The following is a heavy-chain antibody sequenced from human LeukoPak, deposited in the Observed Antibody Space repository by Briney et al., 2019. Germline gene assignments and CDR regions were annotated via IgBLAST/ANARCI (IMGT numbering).Heavy chain of an antibody. Sequence: SETLSLTCTVSGGSISSGSYYWSWIRQPAGKGLEWIGRIYTSGSTNYNPSLKSRVTISVDTSKNQFSLKLSSVTAADTAVYYCARDRIAAAGKGFNWFDPWGQGTLVTVSS. D-gene: IGHD6-13*01. J-gene: IGHJ5*02. CDR1: GGSISSGSYY. CDR3: ARDRIAAAGKGFNWFDP. CDR2: IYTSGST. V-gene: IGHV4-61*02.